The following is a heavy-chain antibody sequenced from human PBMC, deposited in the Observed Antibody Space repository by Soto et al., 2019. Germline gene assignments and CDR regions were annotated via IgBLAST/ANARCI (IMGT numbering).Heavy chain of an antibody. CDR2: ISSSSTYT. CDR1: GFAFSGYS. CDR3: ARGPSTAVPDY. D-gene: IGHD6-13*01. Sequence: GGSLRLSCVASGFAFSGYSMNWVRQAPGKGLEWVSSISSSSTYTYYGDSVRGRFTISRDNGKKSLYLQMNSLRVDDTAVYYCARGPSTAVPDYWGQGTLVTVSS. V-gene: IGHV3-21*03. J-gene: IGHJ4*02.